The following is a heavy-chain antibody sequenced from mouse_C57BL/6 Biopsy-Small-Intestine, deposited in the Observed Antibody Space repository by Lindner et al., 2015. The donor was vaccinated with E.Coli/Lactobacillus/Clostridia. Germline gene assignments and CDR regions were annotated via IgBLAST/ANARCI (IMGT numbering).Heavy chain of an antibody. J-gene: IGHJ1*01. CDR1: GYTVTDYY. V-gene: IGHV1-84*01. CDR2: IYPGSGDT. CDR3: ARGNLWYFDV. Sequence: VQLQESGPEVVKPGASVKIXCEASGYTVTDYYINWVKQRPGQGLEWIGWIYPGSGDTKYNEKFKGKATLTVDTSSTTAYMQLSSLTSEDSAVYFCARGNLWYFDVWGAGTTVTVSS.